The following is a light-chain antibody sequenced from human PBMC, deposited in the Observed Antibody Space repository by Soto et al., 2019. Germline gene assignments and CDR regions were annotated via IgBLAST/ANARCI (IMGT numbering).Light chain of an antibody. CDR1: EDIATY. Sequence: DIQMTQSPSSLSASVGDRVTIACQATEDIATYLNWYQQKPGEAPKLLIYDASTLKKGVPSRFSGSGSGTHFTFNIFGLQPEDFATYYCQQFENLPLTFGGGTKVELK. V-gene: IGKV1-33*01. CDR3: QQFENLPLT. CDR2: DAS. J-gene: IGKJ4*01.